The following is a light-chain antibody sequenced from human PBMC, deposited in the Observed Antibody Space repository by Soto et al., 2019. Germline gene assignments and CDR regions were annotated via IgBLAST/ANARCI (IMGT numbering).Light chain of an antibody. J-gene: IGKJ4*01. CDR1: QSVSDN. Sequence: EIVMTQSPVTLSVSPGERATLSCRAGQSVSDNLAWYQQKPGQAPRLLIYGASTRATGIPARFSGSGSGTEFTHTISSLQSEDFAVYYCQQYNNWPLTFGGGTKVDIK. CDR2: GAS. CDR3: QQYNNWPLT. V-gene: IGKV3D-15*01.